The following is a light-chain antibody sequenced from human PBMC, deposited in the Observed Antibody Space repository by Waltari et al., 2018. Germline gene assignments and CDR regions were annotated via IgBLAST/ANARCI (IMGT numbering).Light chain of an antibody. V-gene: IGLV1-40*01. Sequence: QSVLTQPPSVSGAPGPGVTISCTGSSSNIGAGSDVHWYQQLPGTAPKLLIYGNSNRPSGVPDRFSGSKSGTSASLAITGLQAEDEADYYCQSYDSSLSGSVFGGGTKLTVL. CDR3: QSYDSSLSGSV. CDR1: SSNIGAGSD. J-gene: IGLJ3*02. CDR2: GNS.